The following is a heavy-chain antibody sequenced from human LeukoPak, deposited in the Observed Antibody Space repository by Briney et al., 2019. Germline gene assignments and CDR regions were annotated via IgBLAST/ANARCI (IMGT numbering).Heavy chain of an antibody. CDR1: GGSFSGYY. Sequence: SETLSLTCAVYGGSFSGYYWSWIRQPPGKGLEWIGEINHSGSTNYNPSLKSRVTISVDTSKNQFSLKLSSVTAADTAVYYCARMGQQLGPSYYFDYWGQGTLVTVSS. D-gene: IGHD6-6*01. CDR3: ARMGQQLGPSYYFDY. CDR2: INHSGST. V-gene: IGHV4-34*01. J-gene: IGHJ4*02.